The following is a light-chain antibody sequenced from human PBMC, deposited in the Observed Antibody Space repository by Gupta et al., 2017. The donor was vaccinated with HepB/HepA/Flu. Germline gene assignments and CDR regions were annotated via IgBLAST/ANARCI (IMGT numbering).Light chain of an antibody. V-gene: IGLV1-44*01. CDR2: NSY. J-gene: IGLJ3*02. CDR3: AAWDDSLNGVV. CDR1: NSNIGRNT. Sequence: QSVLTQPPSVSGTPGQGVNISCSGNNSNIGRNTVNWYQQFPGTAPKLLIYNSYQRFPGVPDRFSGYKSGTSASLAISGLQSEEACDYYCAAWDDSLNGVVFGGRTKLTVL.